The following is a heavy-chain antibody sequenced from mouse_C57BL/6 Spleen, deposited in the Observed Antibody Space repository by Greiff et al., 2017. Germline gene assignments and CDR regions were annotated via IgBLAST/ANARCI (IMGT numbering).Heavy chain of an antibody. Sequence: VQLQQSGPELVKPGASVKISCKASGYTFTDYYMNWVKQSHGKSLEWIGDINPNNGGTSYNQKFKGKATLTVDKSSSTAYMELRSLTSEDSAVYYCARWEYYGSSAAYWGQGTLVTVSA. CDR3: ARWEYYGSSAAY. CDR1: GYTFTDYY. J-gene: IGHJ3*01. V-gene: IGHV1-26*01. D-gene: IGHD1-1*01. CDR2: INPNNGGT.